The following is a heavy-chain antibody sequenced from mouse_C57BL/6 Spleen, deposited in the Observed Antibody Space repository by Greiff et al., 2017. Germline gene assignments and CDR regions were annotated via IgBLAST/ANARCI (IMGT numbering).Heavy chain of an antibody. CDR1: GFTFSSYA. CDR2: ISDGGSYT. D-gene: IGHD1-1*01. J-gene: IGHJ2*01. CDR3: ARGGTTVVDYFDY. Sequence: EVKLMESGGGLVKPGGSLKLSCAASGFTFSSYAMYWVRQTPEKRLEWVATISDGGSYTYYPDNVKGRFTISRDNAKNNLYLQMSHLKSEDTAMYYCARGGTTVVDYFDYWGQGTTLTVSS. V-gene: IGHV5-4*03.